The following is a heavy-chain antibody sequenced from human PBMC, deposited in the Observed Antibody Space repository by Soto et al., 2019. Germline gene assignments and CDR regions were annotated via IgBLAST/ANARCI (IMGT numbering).Heavy chain of an antibody. CDR1: GFTFSSHG. CDR2: ISGSGRNT. Sequence: EVQVLESGGGLAQPGGSLRLSGATSGFTFSSHGMSWVRQAPGKGLDWVSGISGSGRNTYYADSVKGRFTISRDNSKNTLFLQMNSLRAEDTAVYYCAKNGLSSSPAAMVSLGQGTLVTVSS. J-gene: IGHJ5*02. D-gene: IGHD6-6*01. CDR3: AKNGLSSSPAAMVS. V-gene: IGHV3-23*01.